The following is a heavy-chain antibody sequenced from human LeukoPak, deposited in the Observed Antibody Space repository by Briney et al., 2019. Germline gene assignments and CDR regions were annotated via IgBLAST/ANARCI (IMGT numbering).Heavy chain of an antibody. Sequence: KPSETLSLTCTVSGGSISGDYWSWIRHPPGKGLEWIGYIYYSGSTNYNPSLKSRVTISVDTSKNQFSLKLNSVTAADTAVYYCARDHDAFDIWGQGTMVTVSS. V-gene: IGHV4-59*13. CDR2: IYYSGST. CDR3: ARDHDAFDI. CDR1: GGSISGDY. J-gene: IGHJ3*02.